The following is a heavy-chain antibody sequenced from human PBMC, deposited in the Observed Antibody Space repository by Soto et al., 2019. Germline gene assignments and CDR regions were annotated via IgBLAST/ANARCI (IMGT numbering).Heavy chain of an antibody. CDR3: ARHRPTFVAAPNFDY. Sequence: SETLSLTCTVSGGSISSYYWSWIRQPPGKGLEWIGYIYYSGSTNYNPSLKSRVTISVDTSKNQFSLKLSSVTAADTAVYYCARHRPTFVAAPNFDYWGQGTLVTVSS. CDR1: GGSISSYY. V-gene: IGHV4-59*08. J-gene: IGHJ4*02. CDR2: IYYSGST. D-gene: IGHD6-6*01.